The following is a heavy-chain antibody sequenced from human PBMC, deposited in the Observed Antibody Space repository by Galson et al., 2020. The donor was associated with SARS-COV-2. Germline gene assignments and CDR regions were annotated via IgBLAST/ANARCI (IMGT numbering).Heavy chain of an antibody. D-gene: IGHD7-27*01. V-gene: IGHV3-74*01. CDR1: GFTFSSYW. CDR3: ARGDMGNDYFDY. J-gene: IGHJ4*02. CDR2: IYSEGSST. Sequence: LSLTCAASGFTFSSYWMHWVRQAPGKGLVWVSRIYSEGSSTSYADSVKGRFTIPGDNAKNTLYLQMNSLRAEDTAVYYCARGDMGNDYFDYWGQGTLVTGSS.